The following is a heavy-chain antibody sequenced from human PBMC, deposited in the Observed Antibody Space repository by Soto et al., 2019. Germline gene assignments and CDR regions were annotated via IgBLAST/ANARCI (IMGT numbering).Heavy chain of an antibody. CDR2: IYYSGST. CDR3: ARGGRRSPGMDV. V-gene: IGHV4-31*03. CDR1: GGSISSGGYY. J-gene: IGHJ6*02. Sequence: QVQLQESGPGLVKPSQTLSLTCTVSGGSISSGGYYWSWIRQHPGKGLEWIGYIYYSGSTYYNPSPKRRVTISVDTSKNHFSLKLSSVTAADTAVYYCARGGRRSPGMDVWGQGTTVTVSS.